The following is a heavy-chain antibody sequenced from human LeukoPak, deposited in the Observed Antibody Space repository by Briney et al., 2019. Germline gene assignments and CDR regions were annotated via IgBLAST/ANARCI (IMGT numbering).Heavy chain of an antibody. CDR3: ARATGSYYSLGY. V-gene: IGHV3-74*01. CDR1: EFTFSNYW. Sequence: RSGGSLRLSCAASEFTFSNYWMQWVRQAPGKGRVWVSRTNSDGSSTSYADSVKGRFTVSRDNAKNTLYLQMNSLRAEDTAVYYCARATGSYYSLGYWGQGTLVTVSS. D-gene: IGHD1-26*01. CDR2: TNSDGSST. J-gene: IGHJ4*02.